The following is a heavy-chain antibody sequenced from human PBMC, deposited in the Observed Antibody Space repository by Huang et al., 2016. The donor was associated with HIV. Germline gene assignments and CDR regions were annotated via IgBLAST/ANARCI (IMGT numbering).Heavy chain of an antibody. CDR3: ARTEMEYYYGSSGYYPDY. CDR1: GFDFSKYS. D-gene: IGHD3-22*01. CDR2: IRGTSIKI. J-gene: IGHJ4*02. V-gene: IGHV3-48*01. Sequence: EVQLVESGGALVQPGGSLKLSCVVSGFDFSKYSMNWVRQARGKGLELGSYIRGTSIKIYYADSLKGRFTIARDNAKNSVFLQRRRLRAEDTALYYCARTEMEYYYGSSGYYPDYWGQGTQVTVSS.